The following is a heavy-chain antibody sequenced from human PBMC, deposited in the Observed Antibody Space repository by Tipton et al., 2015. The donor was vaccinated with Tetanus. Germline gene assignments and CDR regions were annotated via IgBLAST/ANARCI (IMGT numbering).Heavy chain of an antibody. CDR2: IKQDGSEK. J-gene: IGHJ4*02. D-gene: IGHD3-22*01. V-gene: IGHV3-7*01. CDR1: GFTFSSYW. CDR3: ARGLPYYYDSSGYDLGTTDY. Sequence: QLVQSGGGLVQPGGSLRLSCAASGFTFSSYWMSWVRQAPGKGLEWVANIKQDGSEKYYVDSVKGRFTISRDNAKNSLYLQMNSLRAEDTAVYYCARGLPYYYDSSGYDLGTTDYWGQGTLVTVSS.